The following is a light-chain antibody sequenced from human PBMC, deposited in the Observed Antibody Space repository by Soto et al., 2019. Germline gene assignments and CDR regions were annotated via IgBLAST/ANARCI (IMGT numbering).Light chain of an antibody. CDR1: QYINTR. Sequence: EIVLTQSPATLSSFPGDRVTLSCRAGQYINTRLAWYQHRPGQAPRLLIYQTSIRAAGIPARFSASGSGTDFTLTISDVQPEDFAVYYCQQRSNWPSITFGLGTRLEIK. CDR3: QQRSNWPSIT. J-gene: IGKJ5*01. CDR2: QTS. V-gene: IGKV3-11*01.